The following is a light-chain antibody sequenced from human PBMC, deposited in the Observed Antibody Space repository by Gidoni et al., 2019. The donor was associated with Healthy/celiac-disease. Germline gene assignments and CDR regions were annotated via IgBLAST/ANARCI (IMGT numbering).Light chain of an antibody. CDR3: QQYNSYSAYT. J-gene: IGKJ2*01. CDR2: KAC. CDR1: QSISSW. V-gene: IGKV1-5*03. Sequence: DIQMTQSRSTLSASVGDRVTITCRSSQSISSWLAWYQQKPGKAPKLLIYKACSLESGVPSRFSGSGSGTEFTLTISSLQPDDFATYYCQQYNSYSAYTFGQGTKLEIK.